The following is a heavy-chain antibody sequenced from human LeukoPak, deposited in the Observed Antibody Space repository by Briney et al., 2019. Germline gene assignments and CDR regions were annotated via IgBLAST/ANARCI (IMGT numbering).Heavy chain of an antibody. CDR2: ISAYNGNT. J-gene: IGHJ3*02. V-gene: IGHV1-18*01. D-gene: IGHD4-23*01. Sequence: GASVKVSCKTSGYTFTSYSINWVRQAPGQGLEWMGWISAYNGNTNYAQKLQGRVTMTTDTSTSTAYMELRSLRSDDTAVYYCAKGYGGNWGDDAFDIWGQGTMVTVSS. CDR3: AKGYGGNWGDDAFDI. CDR1: GYTFTSYS.